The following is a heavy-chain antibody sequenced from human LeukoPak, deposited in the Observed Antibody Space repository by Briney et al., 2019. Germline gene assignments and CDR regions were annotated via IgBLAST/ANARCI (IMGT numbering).Heavy chain of an antibody. CDR3: ARDSAKLGQKTIAAAGTRAFDY. CDR2: INHSGST. V-gene: IGHV4-34*01. CDR1: GGSFSGYY. J-gene: IGHJ4*02. Sequence: SETLSLTCAVYGGSFSGYYWSWIRQPPGKGLEWIGEINHSGSTNYNPSLKSRVTISVDTSKNQFSLKLSSVTAADTAVYYCARDSAKLGQKTIAAAGTRAFDYWGQGTLVTVSS. D-gene: IGHD6-13*01.